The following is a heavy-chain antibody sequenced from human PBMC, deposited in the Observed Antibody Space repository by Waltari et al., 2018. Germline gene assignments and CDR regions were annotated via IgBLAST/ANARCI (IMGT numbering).Heavy chain of an antibody. CDR1: GYSISSNYY. V-gene: IGHV4-38-2*01. J-gene: IGHJ4*02. Sequence: QVQLQESGPGLVKPSETLSLTCAVSGYSISSNYYWGWIRQHPGKGVEYIGNIRQGGSTDYNASQNSRVTNSVDTSKNQFSLKLSSVTAADTAVYYCARLVRVGWELSSLWGQGTLVTVSS. CDR2: IRQGGST. CDR3: ARLVRVGWELSSL. D-gene: IGHD1-26*01.